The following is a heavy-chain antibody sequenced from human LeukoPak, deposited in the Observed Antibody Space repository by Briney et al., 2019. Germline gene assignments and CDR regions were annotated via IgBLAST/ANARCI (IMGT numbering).Heavy chain of an antibody. CDR2: IIPILGIA. Sequence: SVKVSCKASGGTFSSYAISWVRQAPGQGLEWMGRIIPILGIANYAQKFQGRVTVTADKSTSTAYMELSSLRSEDTAVYYCARESRAAWFDPWGQGTLVTVSP. J-gene: IGHJ5*02. V-gene: IGHV1-69*04. CDR1: GGTFSSYA. CDR3: ARESRAAWFDP. D-gene: IGHD2-2*01.